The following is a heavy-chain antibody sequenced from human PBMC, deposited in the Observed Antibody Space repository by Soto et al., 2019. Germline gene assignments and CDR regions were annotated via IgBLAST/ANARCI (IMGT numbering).Heavy chain of an antibody. Sequence: EVQLVESGGGLVKPGGSLRLSCAASGFTFSSYSMNWVRQAPGKGLEWVSSISSSSSYIYYADSVKGRFTISRDNAKNLLYLQMNSLRAEDTAVYYCARPITVNPIYYHFGMDVWGPGTTVPGS. CDR2: ISSSSSYI. V-gene: IGHV3-21*01. D-gene: IGHD3-10*01. CDR1: GFTFSSYS. CDR3: ARPITVNPIYYHFGMDV. J-gene: IGHJ6*02.